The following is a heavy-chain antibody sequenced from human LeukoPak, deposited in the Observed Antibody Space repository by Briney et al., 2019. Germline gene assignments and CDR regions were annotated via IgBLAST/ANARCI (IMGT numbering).Heavy chain of an antibody. CDR1: GFRFRTYA. D-gene: IGHD7-27*01. CDR2: ITDVGDRA. V-gene: IGHV3-23*01. J-gene: IGHJ4*02. Sequence: GGSLRLSCGTSGFRFRTYAMTWVRQAPGKGLEWVSTITDVGDRALYVDSVRGRSTIFRDDSKNTLYLQMNSLRAEDTAVYYCTKDQDFRLGSMDFRGQGTLVTVSS. CDR3: TKDQDFRLGSMDF.